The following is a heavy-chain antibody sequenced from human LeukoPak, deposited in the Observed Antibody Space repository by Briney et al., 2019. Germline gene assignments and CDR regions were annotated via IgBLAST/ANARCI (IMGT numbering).Heavy chain of an antibody. J-gene: IGHJ4*02. Sequence: SQTLSLTCAISGDSVSSNSAAWNWIRQSPSRGLEWLGRTYYRSKWYNDYAVSVKSRITINPDTSKNEFSLKLSSVTAADTAIYYCARSRQVLRYSIDSWGQGLLVTVSS. CDR1: GDSVSSNSAA. D-gene: IGHD3-9*01. V-gene: IGHV6-1*01. CDR3: ARSRQVLRYSIDS. CDR2: TYYRSKWYN.